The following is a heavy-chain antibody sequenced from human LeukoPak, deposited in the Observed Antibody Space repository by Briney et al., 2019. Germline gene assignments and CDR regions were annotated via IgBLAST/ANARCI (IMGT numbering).Heavy chain of an antibody. V-gene: IGHV3-11*06. CDR2: ISGSSSYI. CDR1: GFTFSDYY. J-gene: IGHJ4*02. Sequence: GGSLRLSCAASGFTFSDYYMSWIRQAPGMGLECVSSISGSSSYIYYADSVKGRFTISRDNAKKSLYLQMNSLRAEDTAVYYCARDMSEYYDSSGYRVYWGQGTLVTVSS. D-gene: IGHD3-22*01. CDR3: ARDMSEYYDSSGYRVY.